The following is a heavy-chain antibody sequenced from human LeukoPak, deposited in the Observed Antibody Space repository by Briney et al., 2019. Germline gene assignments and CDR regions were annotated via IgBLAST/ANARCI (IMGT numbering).Heavy chain of an antibody. J-gene: IGHJ6*03. CDR1: GGTFSSYA. V-gene: IGHV1-69*06. Sequence: RWASVKVSCKASGGTFSSYAISWVRQAPGQGLEWMGGIIPIFGTANYAQKFQGRVTITADKSTSTAYMELSSLRSEDTAVYYCARDSQGPYYYYMDVWGKGTTVTVSS. CDR2: IIPIFGTA. CDR3: ARDSQGPYYYYMDV.